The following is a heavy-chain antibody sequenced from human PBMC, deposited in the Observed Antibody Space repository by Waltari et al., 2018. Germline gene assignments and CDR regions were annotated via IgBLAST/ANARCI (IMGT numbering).Heavy chain of an antibody. J-gene: IGHJ3*02. CDR2: IYYSGST. CDR3: ARLPISLGVGSVFDI. Sequence: QMQLQESGPGLVKPSEPLSLTCTVSGGSISSSTYYWGWIRQPPGKGLEWIGNIYYSGSTYDKPSHKSRLTRSVDTSKNQCSLNLRSVTAADTAVYYCARLPISLGVGSVFDIWGQGTMVTVSS. D-gene: IGHD2-15*01. V-gene: IGHV4-39*01. CDR1: GGSISSSTYY.